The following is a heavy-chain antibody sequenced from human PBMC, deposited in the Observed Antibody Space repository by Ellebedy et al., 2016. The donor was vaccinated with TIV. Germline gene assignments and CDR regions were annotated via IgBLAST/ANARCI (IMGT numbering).Heavy chain of an antibody. J-gene: IGHJ4*02. CDR3: AKGRGGGSDSSAPRYYFDY. D-gene: IGHD3-22*01. V-gene: IGHV3-23*01. Sequence: PGGSLRLSCAASGFSFSSYGMSWVRQAPGKGLEWVSTVSPTRTRTYYADSVEGRFIISRDTSKKTLYLQMNGLRAEDTAIYYCAKGRGGGSDSSAPRYYFDYWGLGTLVTVSS. CDR2: VSPTRTRT. CDR1: GFSFSSYG.